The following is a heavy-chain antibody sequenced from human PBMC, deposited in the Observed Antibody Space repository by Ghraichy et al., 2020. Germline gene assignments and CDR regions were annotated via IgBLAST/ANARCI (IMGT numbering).Heavy chain of an antibody. CDR2: IYYSGST. V-gene: IGHV4-59*08. CDR1: GGSISSYY. J-gene: IGHJ4*02. Sequence: TLSLTCTVSGGSISSYYWSWIRQPPGKGLEWIGYIYYSGSTNYNPSLKSRVTISVDTSKNQFSLKLSSVTAADTAVYYCARGGYSYGYDYWGQGTLVTVSS. D-gene: IGHD5-18*01. CDR3: ARGGYSYGYDY.